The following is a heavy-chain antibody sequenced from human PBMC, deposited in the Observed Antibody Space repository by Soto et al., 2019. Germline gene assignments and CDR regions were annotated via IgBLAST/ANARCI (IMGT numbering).Heavy chain of an antibody. CDR1: GFTLRTNG. CDR3: AGHGGYSY. Sequence: EVQLSESGGGLVQPGGSLRLSCAATGFTLRTNGMSWVRQAPGKGLECVSSFSGSGDDTWYAASLKGRFTISRDNSKNTLYLQMNSLRAEDTALYYCAGHGGYSYLGQGTLVTVSS. J-gene: IGHJ4*02. V-gene: IGHV3-23*01. CDR2: FSGSGDDT. D-gene: IGHD4-17*01.